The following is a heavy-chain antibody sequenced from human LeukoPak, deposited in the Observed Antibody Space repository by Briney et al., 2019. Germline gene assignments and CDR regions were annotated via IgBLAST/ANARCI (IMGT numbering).Heavy chain of an antibody. J-gene: IGHJ5*02. CDR1: GFTFSSHS. V-gene: IGHV3-48*01. Sequence: GGSLRLSCAASGFTFSSHSMNWVRQAPGKGLEWVSYISSSSSTIYYADSVKGRFTISRDNAKNSLYLQMNSLRAEDTAVYYCARDGVSSGYGDYVAWFDPWGQGTLVTVSS. CDR2: ISSSSSTI. CDR3: ARDGVSSGYGDYVAWFDP. D-gene: IGHD4-17*01.